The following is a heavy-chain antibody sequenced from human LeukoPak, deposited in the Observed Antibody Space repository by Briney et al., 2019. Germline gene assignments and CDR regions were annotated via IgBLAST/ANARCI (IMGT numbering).Heavy chain of an antibody. D-gene: IGHD3-10*01. J-gene: IGHJ4*02. CDR2: ISGSGGST. V-gene: IGHV3-23*01. Sequence: PGGSLRLSCAASGFTFSSYAMSWVRQAPGKGLEWVSAISGSGGSTYYADSVKGRFTISRDNSKNTLYLQMNSPRAEDTAVYYCAKIYGSGFQTLPYYFDYWGQGTPVTVSS. CDR3: AKIYGSGFQTLPYYFDY. CDR1: GFTFSSYA.